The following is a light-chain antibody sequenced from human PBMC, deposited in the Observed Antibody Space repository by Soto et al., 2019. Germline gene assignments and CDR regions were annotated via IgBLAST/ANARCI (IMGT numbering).Light chain of an antibody. CDR2: KAS. J-gene: IGKJ1*01. CDR1: QTISSW. V-gene: IGKV1-5*03. Sequence: DIQMTQSPSTLSGSVGDRVTITCRARQTISSWLAWYQQKPGKAPKLLIYKASTLKSGVPSRFSGSGSGTEFTLTITSLHTDHFATYYCQHYNSQSGEFGQRTKLDIK. CDR3: QHYNSQSGE.